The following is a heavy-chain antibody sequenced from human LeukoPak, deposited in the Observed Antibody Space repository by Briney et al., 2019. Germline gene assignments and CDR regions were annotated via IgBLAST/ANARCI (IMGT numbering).Heavy chain of an antibody. CDR1: GFTFSSYG. CDR2: ISYDGSNK. V-gene: IGHV3-30*18. D-gene: IGHD6-25*01. CDR3: AKDWAFLAA. Sequence: GGSLRLSCAASGFTFSSYGMHWVRQAPGKGLEWVAVISYDGSNKYYADSVKGRFTISRDNSKNTLYLQMNSLRAEDTAVYYWAKDWAFLAAWGQGTLVTVSS. J-gene: IGHJ4*02.